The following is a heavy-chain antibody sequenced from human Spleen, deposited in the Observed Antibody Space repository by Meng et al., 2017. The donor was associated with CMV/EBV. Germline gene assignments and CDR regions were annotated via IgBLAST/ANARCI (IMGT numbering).Heavy chain of an antibody. J-gene: IGHJ4*02. CDR1: FTFSNYD. V-gene: IGHV3-11*01. Sequence: FTFSNYDMGWIRQAPGKGLQWVSYISGAGGTIHYADSVKGRFSISRDNAKKSLYLQMNSLRAEDTAVYYCAREYYDILTGYHSLAVDYWGQGALVTVSS. CDR3: AREYYDILTGYHSLAVDY. CDR2: ISGAGGTI. D-gene: IGHD3-9*01.